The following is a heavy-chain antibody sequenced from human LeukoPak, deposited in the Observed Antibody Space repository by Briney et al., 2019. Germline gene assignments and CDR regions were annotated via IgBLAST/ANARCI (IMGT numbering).Heavy chain of an antibody. V-gene: IGHV1-2*06. CDR1: GYTFTGYY. CDR3: ARDYPLRDFWSGYYILKGSHFDY. D-gene: IGHD3-3*01. Sequence: ASVKVSCKASGYTFTGYYMHWVRQAPGQGLEWMGRINPNSGGTNYAQKFQGRVTMTRDTSISTAYMELSRLRSDDTAVYYCARDYPLRDFWSGYYILKGSHFDYWGQGTLVTVSS. CDR2: INPNSGGT. J-gene: IGHJ4*02.